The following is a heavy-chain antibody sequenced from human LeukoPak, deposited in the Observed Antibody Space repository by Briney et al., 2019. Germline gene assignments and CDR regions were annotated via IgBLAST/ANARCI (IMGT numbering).Heavy chain of an antibody. D-gene: IGHD3-10*01. CDR2: MKTDGTRI. Sequence: PGGSLRLSCAASGFRFSNSWMYWVRQGPGKGAVWVSRMKTDGTRIEYADSVKGRFTISRDNAKNTLFLQMSSLRVEDTAVYYCARGADHGGSYYPDWGQGTRVTVSS. V-gene: IGHV3-74*01. J-gene: IGHJ4*02. CDR1: GFRFSNSW. CDR3: ARGADHGGSYYPD.